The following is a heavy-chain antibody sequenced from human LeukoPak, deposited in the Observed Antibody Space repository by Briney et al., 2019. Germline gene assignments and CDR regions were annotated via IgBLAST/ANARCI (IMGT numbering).Heavy chain of an antibody. CDR2: ISNDGSSR. CDR1: GFTFSNYW. J-gene: IGHJ4*01. Sequence: GGSLRLSCAASGFTFSNYWMHWVRQGQGKGLVWVSRISNDGSSRHYADSVKGRFTISRDNSKNMMYLQMNSLRAEDTAVYYCASASSHRITAGGDYWGHGTLVTVSS. V-gene: IGHV3-74*01. D-gene: IGHD6-13*01. CDR3: ASASSHRITAGGDY.